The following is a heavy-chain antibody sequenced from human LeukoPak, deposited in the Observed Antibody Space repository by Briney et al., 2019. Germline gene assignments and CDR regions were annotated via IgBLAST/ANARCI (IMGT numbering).Heavy chain of an antibody. J-gene: IGHJ4*02. Sequence: GSLRLSCAASGFTFSSYAMSWVRQAPGKGLEWVSSIGGSSGSTYYADSVKGRFTISRDNSKNTLYLQMNSLRAEDTAVYYCAKVETAAAATLRGFDYWGQGTLVTVSS. CDR2: IGGSSGST. CDR3: AKVETAAAATLRGFDY. D-gene: IGHD6-13*01. CDR1: GFTFSSYA. V-gene: IGHV3-23*01.